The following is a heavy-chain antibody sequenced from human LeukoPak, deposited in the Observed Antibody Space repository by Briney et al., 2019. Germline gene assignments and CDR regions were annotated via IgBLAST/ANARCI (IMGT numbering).Heavy chain of an antibody. CDR3: ATRAMYGSGSYDLVY. CDR1: GFTFSSYW. CDR2: IKQDGSEK. J-gene: IGHJ4*02. Sequence: GGSLRLSCAASGFTFSSYWMSWVRQAPGKGLEWVANIKQDGSEKYYVDSVKGRFTISRDNAKNSLYLQMNSLRAEDTAIYYCATRAMYGSGSYDLVYWGQGTLVTVSS. D-gene: IGHD3-10*01. V-gene: IGHV3-7*03.